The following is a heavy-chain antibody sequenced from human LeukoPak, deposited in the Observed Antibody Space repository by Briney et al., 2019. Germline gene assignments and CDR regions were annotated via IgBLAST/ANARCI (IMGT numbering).Heavy chain of an antibody. V-gene: IGHV4-34*01. Sequence: KPSETLSLTCAVYGGSFSGYYWSWIRPPPGKGLEWIGEINHSGSTNYNPSLKSRVTISVDTSKNQFSLKLSSVTAADTAVYYCARGRSSGWYNNYFDYWGQGTLVTVSS. J-gene: IGHJ4*02. CDR2: INHSGST. CDR1: GGSFSGYY. D-gene: IGHD6-19*01. CDR3: ARGRSSGWYNNYFDY.